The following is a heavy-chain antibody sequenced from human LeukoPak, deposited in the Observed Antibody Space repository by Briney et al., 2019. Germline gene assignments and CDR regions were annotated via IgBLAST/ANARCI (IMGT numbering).Heavy chain of an antibody. CDR1: GYTFTGYY. J-gene: IGHJ4*02. CDR2: INPTSGGT. CDR3: ASWGGYCSSTSCYYFDY. Sequence: ASVTVCFKASGYTFTGYYMYWGWEAPGQGLGWVGGINPTSGGTNYAQKIQGRVTMTRDTSSSTAYMALSRLRSNDTAVYYSASWGGYCSSTSCYYFDYWGQGTLVTVSS. D-gene: IGHD2-2*01. V-gene: IGHV1-2*02.